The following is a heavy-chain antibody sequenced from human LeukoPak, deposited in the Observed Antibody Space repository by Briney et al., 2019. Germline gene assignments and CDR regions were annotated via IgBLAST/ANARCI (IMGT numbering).Heavy chain of an antibody. D-gene: IGHD2-21*01. CDR2: ISSSSSYI. CDR1: GFSFSSYA. CDR3: ARDRCRGNCGGEANPVTFDI. V-gene: IGHV3-21*01. J-gene: IGHJ3*02. Sequence: GGSLRLSCAASGFSFSSYAMNWIRQAPGKGLEWVSSISSSSSYIYYADSVKGRFTISRDNAKNSLYLQMNSLRAEDTAVYYCARDRCRGNCGGEANPVTFDIWGQGTVVTVSS.